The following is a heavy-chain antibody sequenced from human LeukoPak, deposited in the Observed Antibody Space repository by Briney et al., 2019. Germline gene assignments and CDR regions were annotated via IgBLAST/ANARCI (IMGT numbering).Heavy chain of an antibody. CDR1: GFSLSSYW. Sequence: GGSLRLSCAASGFSLSSYWMTWVRQAPGKGLEWVANIKQDGSEKNYVDSVKGRFTISRDNAKNSLYLQMNSLRAEDTAVYYCARDLGIAAAGTGLRDYWGQGTLVTVSS. CDR2: IKQDGSEK. J-gene: IGHJ4*02. D-gene: IGHD6-13*01. V-gene: IGHV3-7*01. CDR3: ARDLGIAAAGTGLRDY.